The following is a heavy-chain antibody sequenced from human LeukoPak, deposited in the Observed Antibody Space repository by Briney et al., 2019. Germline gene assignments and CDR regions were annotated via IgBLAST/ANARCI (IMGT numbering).Heavy chain of an antibody. V-gene: IGHV3-74*01. D-gene: IGHD3-16*01. J-gene: IGHJ4*02. CDR2: IKCDGSII. Sequence: GGSLRLSCSVSGFTLSRSHMHWVRHAPGRGPGLVSRIKCDGSIINYVHSVKGRFTTTRANAKITVYLQINSLRPEDTAVYYCVKWDWGGGQGTLVTVSS. CDR3: VKWDWG. CDR1: GFTLSRSH.